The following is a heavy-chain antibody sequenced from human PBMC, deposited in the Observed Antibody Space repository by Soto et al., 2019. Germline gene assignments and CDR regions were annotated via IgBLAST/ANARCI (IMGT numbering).Heavy chain of an antibody. J-gene: IGHJ6*02. D-gene: IGHD6-13*01. V-gene: IGHV4-4*02. Sequence: SETLSLTCAVSGGSISSSNWWSWVRQPPGKGLEWIGEIYHSGSTNYNPSLKSRVTISVDKSKNQFSLKLSSVTAADTAVYYCARGYSSSWTHWYHYYGMDVWGQGTTVTVSS. CDR3: ARGYSSSWTHWYHYYGMDV. CDR1: GGSISSSNW. CDR2: IYHSGST.